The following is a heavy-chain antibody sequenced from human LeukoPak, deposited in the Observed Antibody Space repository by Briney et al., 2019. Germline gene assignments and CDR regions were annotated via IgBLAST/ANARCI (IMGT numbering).Heavy chain of an antibody. D-gene: IGHD6-6*01. CDR2: IYHSGST. J-gene: IGHJ4*02. CDR1: GYSISSGYY. CDR3: ARVASSSAGGVDY. Sequence: SETLSLTCTVSGYSISSGYYWGWIRQPPGKGLEWIGSIYHSGSTYYNPSLKSRVTIPIDTSKNQFSLKLRSVTASDTAVYYCARVASSSAGGVDYWGQGTLVAVSS. V-gene: IGHV4-38-2*02.